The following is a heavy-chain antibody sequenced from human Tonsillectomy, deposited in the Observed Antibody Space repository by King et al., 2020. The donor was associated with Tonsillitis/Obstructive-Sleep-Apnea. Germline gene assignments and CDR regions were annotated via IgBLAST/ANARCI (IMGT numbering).Heavy chain of an antibody. V-gene: IGHV5-51*01. CDR3: ARHQSTTGTFDY. J-gene: IGHJ4*02. Sequence: VQLVQSGAEVKKPGESLKISCKSSGYNFTTYWIGWVRQMPGKGLAWMGIIYPGDSDTSYSPSFQGQVTISADKSISTAYLQWSSLQASDTAMYYCARHQSTTGTFDYWGQGTLVTVSS. CDR2: IYPGDSDT. D-gene: IGHD1-1*01. CDR1: GYNFTTYW.